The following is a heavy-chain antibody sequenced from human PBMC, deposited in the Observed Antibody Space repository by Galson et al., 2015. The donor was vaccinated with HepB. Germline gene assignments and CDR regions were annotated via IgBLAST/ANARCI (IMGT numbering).Heavy chain of an antibody. J-gene: IGHJ4*02. Sequence: SVKVSCKASGYTFTSYGISWVRQAPAQGLEWMGWISAYNGNTNYAQKLQGRVTMTTDTSTSTAYMELRSLRSDDTAVYYCARPTRAYSSSPYYLDYWGQGTLVTVSS. CDR2: ISAYNGNT. D-gene: IGHD6-13*01. V-gene: IGHV1-18*01. CDR3: ARPTRAYSSSPYYLDY. CDR1: GYTFTSYG.